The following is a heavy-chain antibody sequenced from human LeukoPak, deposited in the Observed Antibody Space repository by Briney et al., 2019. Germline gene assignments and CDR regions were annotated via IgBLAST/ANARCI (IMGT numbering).Heavy chain of an antibody. J-gene: IGHJ4*02. D-gene: IGHD3-3*01. CDR2: INHSGST. V-gene: IGHV4-34*01. Sequence: SXXLSLTCAVYGGSFSGYYWSWIRQPPGKGLEWIGEINHSGSTNYNPSLKRRVTISVDTSKNKFSLKLSSVTAADTAVYYCARGLINYDFWSGYFYFDYWGQGTLVTVSS. CDR3: ARGLINYDFWSGYFYFDY. CDR1: GGSFSGYY.